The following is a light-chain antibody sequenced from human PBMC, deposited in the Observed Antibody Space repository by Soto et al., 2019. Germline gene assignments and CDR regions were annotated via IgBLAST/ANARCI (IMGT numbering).Light chain of an antibody. J-gene: IGKJ2*01. Sequence: EIVMTQSPATLSVSPGERATLSCRASQSVSSNLAWYQQNPGQAPRLLIYGASTRATGIPARFSGSGSVTEFTLTLSSLQSEDFAVYYCQQYNNWPPYTFGQGTKLEIK. CDR2: GAS. V-gene: IGKV3-15*01. CDR1: QSVSSN. CDR3: QQYNNWPPYT.